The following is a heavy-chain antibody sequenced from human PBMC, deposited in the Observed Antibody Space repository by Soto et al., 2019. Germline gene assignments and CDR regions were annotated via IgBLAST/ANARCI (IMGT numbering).Heavy chain of an antibody. D-gene: IGHD4-17*01. V-gene: IGHV4-59*08. J-gene: IGHJ4*02. CDR3: AGSPYGHYVPLDY. CDR1: GGSISGYY. CDR2: IYNSGST. Sequence: SETLSLTCTVPGGSISGYYWIWMRQPPGKGLEWIGYIYNSGSTNYNPALKSRVTISVDTSKNQFSLKLSSVTAADTAVYYCAGSPYGHYVPLDYWGQGTLVTVSS.